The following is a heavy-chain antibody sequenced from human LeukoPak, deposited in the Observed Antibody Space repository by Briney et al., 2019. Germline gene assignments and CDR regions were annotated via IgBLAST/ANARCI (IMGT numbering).Heavy chain of an antibody. CDR3: AKVRRDSAGSFFDY. Sequence: GGSLRLSCAASGFTFSGHAMTWVRQAPGKGLDWVSVISGSGTSTYYADSVKGRFTISRDNSKNTLNVQMNSLRAEDTGVYYCAKVRRDSAGSFFDYWGQGTLVTVSS. V-gene: IGHV3-23*01. D-gene: IGHD3-10*01. CDR2: ISGSGTST. J-gene: IGHJ4*02. CDR1: GFTFSGHA.